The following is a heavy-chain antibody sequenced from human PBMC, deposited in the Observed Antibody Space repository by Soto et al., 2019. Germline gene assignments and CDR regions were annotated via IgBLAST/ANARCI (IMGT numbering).Heavy chain of an antibody. V-gene: IGHV4-30-4*01. D-gene: IGHD3-10*02. CDR3: ARGIVRGGFDI. CDR1: GGSMSENDYY. Sequence: QVQLQEAGPGLVRPSQTLSLTCTVAGGSMSENDYYWSWLRQSPGQGLQWIGYIYDTWTTSYSPSLKSRGSNLADTSRNPFSPKPTSVTAADKGFYFCARGIVRGGFDIWGQGTLVTVSS. J-gene: IGHJ3*02. CDR2: IYDTWTT.